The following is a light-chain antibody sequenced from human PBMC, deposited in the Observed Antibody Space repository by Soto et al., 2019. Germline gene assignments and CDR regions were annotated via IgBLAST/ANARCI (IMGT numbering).Light chain of an antibody. CDR3: ASWDDSLSGWV. CDR1: ISNIGDNY. J-gene: IGLJ3*02. CDR2: RNN. V-gene: IGLV1-47*01. Sequence: QSVLTQPPSASGTPGQRATISCSGSISNIGDNYVSWYQQLPGTAPRVLIYRNNQRPSGVPDRFSGFKSGTSASLAISGLRYEDEADYYCASWDDSLSGWVFGGGTKVTVL.